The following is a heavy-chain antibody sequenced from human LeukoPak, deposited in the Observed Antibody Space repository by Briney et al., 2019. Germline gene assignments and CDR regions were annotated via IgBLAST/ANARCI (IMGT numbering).Heavy chain of an antibody. CDR3: ASLQNGGYSNYAIGY. CDR2: IYYSGNT. D-gene: IGHD4-11*01. V-gene: IGHV4-30-4*08. CDR1: GDSISSGDYY. Sequence: SETLSLTCTVFGDSISSGDYYWSWIRQPPGKGLEWVGYIYYSGNTYYNTALKSRVTISVDTSKNQSSLQLSSVTAADTAVYYCASLQNGGYSNYAIGYWGQGTLVTVSS. J-gene: IGHJ4*02.